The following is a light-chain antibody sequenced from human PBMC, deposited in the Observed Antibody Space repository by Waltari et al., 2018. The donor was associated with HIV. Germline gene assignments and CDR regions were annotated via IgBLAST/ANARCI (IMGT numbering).Light chain of an antibody. CDR2: DNN. J-gene: IGLJ2*01. Sequence: QSALTQPPSVSGAPGQSVTIPCSGSNSNIGPGFDVSWYQQVPGTAPRLLIYDNNNRPSGVPDRFSGSKSGTSASLAINGLQSEDEADYYCQSYDSRLSGSVVFGGGTKVTVL. CDR3: QSYDSRLSGSVV. V-gene: IGLV1-40*01. CDR1: NSNIGPGFD.